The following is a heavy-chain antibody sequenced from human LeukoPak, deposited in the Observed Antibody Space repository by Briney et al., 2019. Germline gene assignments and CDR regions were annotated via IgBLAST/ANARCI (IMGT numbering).Heavy chain of an antibody. D-gene: IGHD3-22*01. Sequence: GGSLRLSCAASGFTFSAYSMNWVRQAPGKGLEWVSSISTSSSYIYYVDSVKGRFTISRDNPKNTLYLQMNSLRAEDTAVYYCAKGGYYYDTYDYWGQGTLVTVSS. CDR3: AKGGYYYDTYDY. CDR1: GFTFSAYS. J-gene: IGHJ4*02. V-gene: IGHV3-21*04. CDR2: ISTSSSYI.